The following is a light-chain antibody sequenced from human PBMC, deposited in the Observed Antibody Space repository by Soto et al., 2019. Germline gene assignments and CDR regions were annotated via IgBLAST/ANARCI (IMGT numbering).Light chain of an antibody. Sequence: EIVLTQSPGTLSLSPGERAALSCRASQSVRNSYLAWYQQRPGQAPRLLIHGASSRATGIPDRFSGSGSGTDFTLTISRLEPEDFAVYYCQQYGSSPWTFGQGTKVDIK. CDR3: QQYGSSPWT. CDR2: GAS. J-gene: IGKJ1*01. V-gene: IGKV3-20*01. CDR1: QSVRNSY.